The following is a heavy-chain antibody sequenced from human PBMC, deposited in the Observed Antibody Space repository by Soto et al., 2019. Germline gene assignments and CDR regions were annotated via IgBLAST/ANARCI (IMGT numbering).Heavy chain of an antibody. V-gene: IGHV1-8*01. CDR1: GYTFATYD. Sequence: QVQLVQSGAEVKTPGASVKVSCKASGYTFATYDINWVRQAPGQGLEWRGWMNPNSVNTGSAQKFLGSITLTRDPALGVAHMEMSRLRNADTTVYYCARSDGYNFNWLDSWGQGTLVTVSA. D-gene: IGHD2-21*01. CDR2: MNPNSVNT. J-gene: IGHJ5*01. CDR3: ARSDGYNFNWLDS.